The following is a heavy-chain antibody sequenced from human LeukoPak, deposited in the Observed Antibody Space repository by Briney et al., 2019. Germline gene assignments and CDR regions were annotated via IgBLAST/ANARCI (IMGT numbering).Heavy chain of an antibody. CDR2: ISGSGGST. CDR3: AKDAYNSGWYYFDY. J-gene: IGHJ4*02. Sequence: GGSLRLSCAASGFTFSSYAMSWVRQAPGKGLEWVSGISGSGGSTYYADSVKGRFTISRDNSKNTLYLQVNGLSAEDTAVYYCAKDAYNSGWYYFDYWGQGSLVTVSS. CDR1: GFTFSSYA. D-gene: IGHD6-19*01. V-gene: IGHV3-23*01.